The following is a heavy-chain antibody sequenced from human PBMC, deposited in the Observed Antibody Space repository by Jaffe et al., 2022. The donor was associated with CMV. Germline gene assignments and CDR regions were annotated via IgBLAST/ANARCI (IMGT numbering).Heavy chain of an antibody. CDR1: GYTFTGYY. CDR3: ARDRTSRIAAAGTDFGY. CDR2: INPNSGGT. J-gene: IGHJ4*02. Sequence: QVQLVQSGAEVKKPGASVKVSCKASGYTFTGYYMHWVRQAPGQGLEWMGWINPNSGGTNYAQKFQGRVTMTRDTSISTAYMELSRLRSDDTAVYYCARDRTSRIAAAGTDFGYWGQGTLVTVSS. V-gene: IGHV1-2*02. D-gene: IGHD6-13*01.